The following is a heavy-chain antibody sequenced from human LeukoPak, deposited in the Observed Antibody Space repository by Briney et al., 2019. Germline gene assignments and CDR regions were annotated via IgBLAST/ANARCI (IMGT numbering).Heavy chain of an antibody. CDR1: GYSISSGYY. J-gene: IGHJ5*02. Sequence: SETLSLTCAVSGYSISSGYYWGWIRQPPGKGLEWIGSIYHSGSTYYNPSLKSRVTISVDTSKNQFSLKLSSVTAADTAVYYCAAQAPGEYQLVYGQGWFDPWGQATLVTVSA. CDR2: IYHSGST. CDR3: AAQAPGEYQLVYGQGWFDP. V-gene: IGHV4-38-2*01. D-gene: IGHD2-2*02.